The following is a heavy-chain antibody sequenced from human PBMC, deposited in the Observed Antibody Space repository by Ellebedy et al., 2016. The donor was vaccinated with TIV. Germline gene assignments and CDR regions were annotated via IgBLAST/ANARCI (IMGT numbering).Heavy chain of an antibody. CDR3: ARGVRSYYYGSGSYYNPTYGMDV. CDR2: ISYDGSNK. J-gene: IGHJ6*02. Sequence: GGSLRLSCVASGFTFSSYAMHWVRQAPGKGLEWVAVISYDGSNKYYADSVKGRFTISRDNSKNTLYLQMNSLRAEDTAVYYCARGVRSYYYGSGSYYNPTYGMDVWGQGTTVTVSS. CDR1: GFTFSSYA. V-gene: IGHV3-30-3*01. D-gene: IGHD3-10*01.